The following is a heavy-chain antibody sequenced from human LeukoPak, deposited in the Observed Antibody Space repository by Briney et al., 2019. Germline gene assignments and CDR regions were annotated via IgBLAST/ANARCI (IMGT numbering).Heavy chain of an antibody. CDR2: INHSGST. D-gene: IGHD1-26*01. Sequence: SSETLSLTCTVSGGSISSYYWSWIRQPPGKGLEWIGEINHSGSTNYNPSLKSRVTISVDTSKNQFSLKLSSVTAADTAVYYCARGWGPSLSIWGQGTMVTVSS. CDR3: ARGWGPSLSI. V-gene: IGHV4-34*01. CDR1: GGSISSYY. J-gene: IGHJ3*02.